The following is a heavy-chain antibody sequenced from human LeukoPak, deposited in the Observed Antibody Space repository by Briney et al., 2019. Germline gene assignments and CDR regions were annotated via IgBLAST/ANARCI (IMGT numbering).Heavy chain of an antibody. J-gene: IGHJ5*02. CDR3: ARDGDGSSWPNWFDP. V-gene: IGHV3-7*01. D-gene: IGHD6-13*01. CDR2: IKQDGSEK. CDR1: GFTFSSYW. Sequence: GGSLRLSCAASGFTFSSYWMSWVRQAPGKGLEWVANIKQDGSEKYYVDSVKGRFTISRDNAKNSLYLQMNSLRAEDTAVYYCARDGDGSSWPNWFDPWGQGTLVTVSS.